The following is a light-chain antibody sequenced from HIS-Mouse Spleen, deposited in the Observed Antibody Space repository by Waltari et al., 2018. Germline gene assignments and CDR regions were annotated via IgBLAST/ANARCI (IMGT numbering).Light chain of an antibody. CDR3: QQYYRYPIT. CDR2: AAS. Sequence: DIQMTQSPSTLSASVGDRVTITCRASQSISSWLAWYQQKPGKAPKLLIYAASTLQSGVPSRFSGSGSGTDFTLTISCLQSEDFATYYCQQYYRYPITFGQETRLEIK. CDR1: QSISSW. J-gene: IGKJ5*01. V-gene: IGKV1-5*01.